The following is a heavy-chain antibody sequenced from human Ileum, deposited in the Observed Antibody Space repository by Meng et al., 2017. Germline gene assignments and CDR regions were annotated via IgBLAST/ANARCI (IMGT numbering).Heavy chain of an antibody. V-gene: IGHV1-8*03. D-gene: IGHD3-22*01. Sequence: ASVKVSCKASRYTFTSYDINWVRQATGQGLEWMGWMNPNSGNTGYAQKFQGRVTITTDESTSTAYMELSSLRSEDTAVYYCARSGSAYYYDSSGPIGRAFDYWGQGTLVTVSS. CDR1: RYTFTSYD. J-gene: IGHJ4*02. CDR3: ARSGSAYYYDSSGPIGRAFDY. CDR2: MNPNSGNT.